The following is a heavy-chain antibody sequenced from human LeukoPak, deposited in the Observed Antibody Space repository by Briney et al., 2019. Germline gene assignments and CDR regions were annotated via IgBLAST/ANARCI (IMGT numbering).Heavy chain of an antibody. J-gene: IGHJ1*01. CDR3: ARRWVVGATGVAEYFQH. D-gene: IGHD1-26*01. CDR1: GYTFTGYY. Sequence: ASVKVSCKASGYTFTGYYMHWVRQAPGQGLEWMGWINPNSGGTNYTQKFQGRVTMTRDTSISTAYMELSRLRSDDTAVYYCARRWVVGATGVAEYFQHWGQGTLVTVSS. CDR2: INPNSGGT. V-gene: IGHV1-2*02.